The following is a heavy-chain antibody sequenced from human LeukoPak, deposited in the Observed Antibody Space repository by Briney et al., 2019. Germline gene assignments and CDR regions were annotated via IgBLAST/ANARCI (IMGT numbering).Heavy chain of an antibody. CDR2: ISSSSDYI. CDR1: GFTFTNYS. Sequence: GESLRLSCAASGFTFTNYSMTWVLQPPAKEREGVSWISSSSDYIFYGDSVKGRFTISRDNAKNPLYLQMNGLGAEDTAVYYCAVYCSGGSCYSAQWDWFDPWGQGTLVTVSS. J-gene: IGHJ5*02. V-gene: IGHV3-21*04. D-gene: IGHD2-15*01. CDR3: AVYCSGGSCYSAQWDWFDP.